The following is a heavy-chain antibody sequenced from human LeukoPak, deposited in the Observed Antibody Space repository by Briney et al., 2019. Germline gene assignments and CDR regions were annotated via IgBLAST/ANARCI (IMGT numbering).Heavy chain of an antibody. V-gene: IGHV4-31*03. D-gene: IGHD3-10*01. CDR1: GGSISSGGYY. CDR2: IYYSGTT. Sequence: SETLSLTCTVSGGSISSGGYYWSWNRQNPGKGLEWIGFIYYSGTTFYNPSLNRRFTISVDMSKNQFSLKLTSVTAADTAVYYCARGTGRLGYFDHRGRGALVTVSS. J-gene: IGHJ4*02. CDR3: ARGTGRLGYFDH.